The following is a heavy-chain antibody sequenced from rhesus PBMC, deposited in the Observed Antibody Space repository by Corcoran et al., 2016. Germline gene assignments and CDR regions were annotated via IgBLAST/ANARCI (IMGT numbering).Heavy chain of an antibody. CDR2: IGGSSGST. J-gene: IGHJ4*01. CDR1: GYSISSGYG. V-gene: IGHV4-127*01. CDR3: ARGVGYSYSFDY. Sequence: QVQLQESGPGLVKPSETLSLTCAVSGYSISSGYGWIWIRQPPGKGLEWIGYIGGSSGSTNYNPSLKSRVTISKDTSKNQFSLKLSSVTAADTAVYYCARGVGYSYSFDYWGQGVLVTVSS. D-gene: IGHD5-12*01.